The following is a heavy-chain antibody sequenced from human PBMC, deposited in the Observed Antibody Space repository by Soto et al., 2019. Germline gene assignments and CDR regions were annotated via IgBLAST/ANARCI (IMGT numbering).Heavy chain of an antibody. CDR3: ARVGGYCSSTSCYMTRYFDY. V-gene: IGHV1-18*01. CDR2: ISAYNGNT. D-gene: IGHD2-2*02. CDR1: GYTFTSYG. Sequence: ASVKVSCKASGYTFTSYGISWVRQAPGQGLEWMGWISAYNGNTNYAQKLQGRVTMTTDTSMSTAYMELRSLRSDDTAVYYCARVGGYCSSTSCYMTRYFDYWGQGTLVTVSS. J-gene: IGHJ4*02.